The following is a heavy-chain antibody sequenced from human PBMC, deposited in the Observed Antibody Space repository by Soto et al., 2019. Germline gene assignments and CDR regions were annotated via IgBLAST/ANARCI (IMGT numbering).Heavy chain of an antibody. V-gene: IGHV3-23*01. J-gene: IGHJ6*03. D-gene: IGHD3-10*01. CDR1: GFTFSSYG. CDR2: ISGSGGST. CDR3: AKGWAVQDYMDV. Sequence: PGGSLRLSCAASGFTFSSYGMHWFRQAPGKGLEWVSAISGSGGSTYYADSVKGRFTISRDNSKNTLYLQMNSLRAEDTAVYYCAKGWAVQDYMDVWGKGTTVTVSS.